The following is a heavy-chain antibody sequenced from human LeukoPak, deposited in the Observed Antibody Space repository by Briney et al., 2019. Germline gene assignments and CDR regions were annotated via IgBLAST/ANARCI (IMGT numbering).Heavy chain of an antibody. V-gene: IGHV1-46*01. J-gene: IGHJ6*03. CDR3: AREVPDSGWAAYHYYYMDV. CDR1: GYTFTSYY. Sequence: GASVKVSCKASGYTFTSYYMHWVRQAPGQGLEWMGIINPSGGSTSYAQKFQGRVTMTRDTSTSTVYMELSSLRSEDTAVYYCAREVPDSGWAAYHYYYMDVWGKGTTVTISS. CDR2: INPSGGST. D-gene: IGHD6-19*01.